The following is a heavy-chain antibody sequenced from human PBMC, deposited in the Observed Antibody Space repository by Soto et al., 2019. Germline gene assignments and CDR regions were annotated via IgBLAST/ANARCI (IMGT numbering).Heavy chain of an antibody. Sequence: ASVKVSCKASGYTFTNHGISWVRQAPGEGLEWMGWISPYNGDTNNAQKFQGRVTTTTDTPTNTGFMELTRLTSDDTVVYYCARGGISSSEGLDYWGQGTLVTVSS. CDR2: ISPYNGDT. V-gene: IGHV1-18*01. CDR3: ARGGISSSEGLDY. D-gene: IGHD6-13*01. CDR1: GYTFTNHG. J-gene: IGHJ4*02.